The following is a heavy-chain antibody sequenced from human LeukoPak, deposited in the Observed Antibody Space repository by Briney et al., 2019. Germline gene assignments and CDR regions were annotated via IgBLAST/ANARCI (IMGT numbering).Heavy chain of an antibody. V-gene: IGHV3-7*01. J-gene: IGHJ4*02. CDR3: ARASYDSSGYYEWFFDY. D-gene: IGHD3-22*01. CDR1: GFAFHDYG. CDR2: IKQDGSEK. Sequence: GGSLRLSCAASGFAFHDYGMSWVRQAPGKGLEWVANIKQDGSEKYYVDSVKGRFTISRDNAKNSLYLQMNSLRAEDTAVYYCARASYDSSGYYEWFFDYWGQGTLVTVSS.